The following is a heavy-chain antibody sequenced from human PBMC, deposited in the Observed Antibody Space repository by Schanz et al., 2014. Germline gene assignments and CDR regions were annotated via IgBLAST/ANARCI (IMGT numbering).Heavy chain of an antibody. J-gene: IGHJ4*02. Sequence: EVKLLESGGTLVRPGGSLRLSCAASGFTFSTYAMAWVRQAPGKGLEWVSSINTGGDSTYYADSVKGRFTISRDNSRDTVYLQMNSLRADDTAMYYCARWLLTRGVILDSWGQGTLVTVSS. D-gene: IGHD3-10*01. CDR3: ARWLLTRGVILDS. V-gene: IGHV3-23*01. CDR2: INTGGDST. CDR1: GFTFSTYA.